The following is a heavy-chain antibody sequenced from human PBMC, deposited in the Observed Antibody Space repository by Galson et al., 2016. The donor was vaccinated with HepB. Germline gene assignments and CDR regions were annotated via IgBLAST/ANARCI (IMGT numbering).Heavy chain of an antibody. Sequence: SVKVSCKASGYTFTNYGISWVRQAPGQGLEWMGWISAYNGDTNYVQKVQGRVIMTTDTSTSTAHMALRTLRSDDSAVYYCARSTRSPYYFSYYVMDVWGQGTTVTVSS. J-gene: IGHJ6*02. CDR3: ARSTRSPYYFSYYVMDV. CDR1: GYTFTNYG. D-gene: IGHD3-16*02. V-gene: IGHV1-18*01. CDR2: ISAYNGDT.